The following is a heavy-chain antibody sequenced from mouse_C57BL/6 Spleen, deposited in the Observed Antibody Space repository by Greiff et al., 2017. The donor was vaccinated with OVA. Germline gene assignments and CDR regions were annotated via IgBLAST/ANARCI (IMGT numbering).Heavy chain of an antibody. CDR2: ISDGGSYT. CDR1: GFTFSSYA. D-gene: IGHD1-1*01. J-gene: IGHJ4*01. V-gene: IGHV5-4*01. CDR3: AREGYCGSSYHYYAMDY. Sequence: DVKLVESGGGLVKPGGSLKLSCAASGFTFSSYAMSWVRQTPEKRLEWVATISDGGSYTYYPDNVKGRFTISRDNAKNNLYLQMSHLKSEDTAMYYCAREGYCGSSYHYYAMDYWGQGTSVTVSS.